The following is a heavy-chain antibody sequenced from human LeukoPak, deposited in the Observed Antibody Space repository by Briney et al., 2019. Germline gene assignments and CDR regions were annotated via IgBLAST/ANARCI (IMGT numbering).Heavy chain of an antibody. CDR2: ISSSSTYT. CDR3: ARDAYCGADCYYYFEY. J-gene: IGHJ4*02. CDR1: GFTFSDYY. V-gene: IGHV3-11*05. Sequence: GGSLRLSCAASGFTFSDYYMSWIRQAPGKGLEWISYISSSSTYTNYADSVKGRFTIPRDDAKNSLYLQMNSLRADDTAVYYCARDAYCGADCYYYFEYWGQGTLVTVSP. D-gene: IGHD2-21*02.